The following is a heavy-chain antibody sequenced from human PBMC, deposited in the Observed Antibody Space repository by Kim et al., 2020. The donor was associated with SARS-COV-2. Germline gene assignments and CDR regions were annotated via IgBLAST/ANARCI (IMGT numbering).Heavy chain of an antibody. V-gene: IGHV3-30*07. J-gene: IGHJ4*02. CDR3: ARDESTDSSGWDEYYFDY. D-gene: IGHD6-19*01. Sequence: KGRSTSSKDNSKNTLYLQMNSLRAEDTAVYYCARDESTDSSGWDEYYFDYWGQGTLVTVSS.